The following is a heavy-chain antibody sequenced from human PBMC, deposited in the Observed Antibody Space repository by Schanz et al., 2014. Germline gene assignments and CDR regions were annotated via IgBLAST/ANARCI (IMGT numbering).Heavy chain of an antibody. CDR3: ARGQSSGFSYAEMAFDL. D-gene: IGHD3-22*01. CDR2: ISGNSIFT. J-gene: IGHJ2*01. Sequence: EVQLVESGGAFVQPGGSLRLSCEVSGFTFSDYSMTWVRQPPGKGLEWVSYISGNSIFTYNAKSVRGRFTISRDNAKNSLXLQMNSLRDDDTAIYYCARGQSSGFSYAEMAFDLWGRGTRVSVSS. V-gene: IGHV3-48*02. CDR1: GFTFSDYS.